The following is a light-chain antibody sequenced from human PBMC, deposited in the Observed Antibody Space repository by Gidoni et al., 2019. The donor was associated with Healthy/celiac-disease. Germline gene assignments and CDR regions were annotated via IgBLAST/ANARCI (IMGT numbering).Light chain of an antibody. CDR3: KQYDNLPYT. J-gene: IGKJ2*01. Sequence: IQMTQSPSSLSASVGDRVTITCQASQDISNYLNWYQQKPGKAPKLLIYDASNLETGVPSRFSGSGSGTDFTFTISSLQPEDIATYYCKQYDNLPYTFGQGTKLEIK. V-gene: IGKV1-33*01. CDR1: QDISNY. CDR2: DAS.